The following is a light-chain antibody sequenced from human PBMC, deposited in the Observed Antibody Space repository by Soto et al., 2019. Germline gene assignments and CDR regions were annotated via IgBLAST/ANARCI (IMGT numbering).Light chain of an antibody. CDR3: QQRSSWGT. Sequence: EIVMTQSPATLSVSPGERATLPCRASQSVSNYLAWYQQKPGQAPRLLIYDASNRATGIPARCSGGGAGTDFTLTISSLAPEDFAVYYCQQRSSWGTFGQGTRLEIK. CDR1: QSVSNY. J-gene: IGKJ5*01. CDR2: DAS. V-gene: IGKV3-11*01.